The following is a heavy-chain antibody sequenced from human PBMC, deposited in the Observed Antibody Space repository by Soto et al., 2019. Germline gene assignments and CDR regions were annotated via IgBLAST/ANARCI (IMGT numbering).Heavy chain of an antibody. CDR2: FDPEDGET. J-gene: IGHJ4*02. CDR1: GYTLTELS. Sequence: ASVKVSCKVSGYTLTELSMHWVRQAPGKGLEWMGGFDPEDGETIYAQKFQGRVTMTEDTSTDTAYMELSSLRSEDTAVYYGATATAGVIAACPPRDYWGRGTMVTVS. V-gene: IGHV1-24*01. D-gene: IGHD6-6*01. CDR3: ATATAGVIAACPPRDY.